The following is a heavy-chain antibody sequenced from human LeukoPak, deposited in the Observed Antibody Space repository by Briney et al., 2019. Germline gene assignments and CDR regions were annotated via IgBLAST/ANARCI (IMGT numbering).Heavy chain of an antibody. J-gene: IGHJ4*02. CDR3: ARSVRYFDWKYYFDY. CDR1: GFTFSSYG. CDR2: IWYDGSNK. Sequence: GGSLRLSCAASGFTFSSYGMHWVRQAPGKGLGWVAVIWYDGSNKYYADSVKGRFTISRDNSKNTLYLRMNSLRAEDTAVYYCARSVRYFDWKYYFDYWAREPWSPSPQ. V-gene: IGHV3-33*01. D-gene: IGHD3-9*01.